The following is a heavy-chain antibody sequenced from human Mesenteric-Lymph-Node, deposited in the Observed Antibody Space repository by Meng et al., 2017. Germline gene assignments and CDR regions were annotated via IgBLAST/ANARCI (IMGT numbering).Heavy chain of an antibody. CDR3: ARVGYSYGTGVRYFDY. CDR2: IYYSGST. J-gene: IGHJ4*02. V-gene: IGHV4-59*08. Sequence: SETLSLTCTVSGGSISSYYWSWIRQPPGKGLEWIGYIYYSGSTNYNPSLKSRVTISVDTSKNQFSLKLSSVTAADTAVYYCARVGYSYGTGVRYFDYWGQGTLVTSSS. CDR1: GGSISSYY. D-gene: IGHD5-18*01.